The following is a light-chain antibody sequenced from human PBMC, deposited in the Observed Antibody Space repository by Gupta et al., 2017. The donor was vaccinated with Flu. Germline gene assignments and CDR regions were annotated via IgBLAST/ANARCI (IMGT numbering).Light chain of an antibody. J-gene: IGKJ2*01. Sequence: LSLSPGERATLSCRASQSVSSSYLAWYKKKPGQAPRLLIYGASSRATVIPDRFSGSRAGTDVTLTISRLEPEDFAVYYCQQCVSEPPGYTFGQGTRLEI. CDR2: GAS. CDR3: QQCVSEPPGYT. CDR1: QSVSSSY. V-gene: IGKV3-20*01.